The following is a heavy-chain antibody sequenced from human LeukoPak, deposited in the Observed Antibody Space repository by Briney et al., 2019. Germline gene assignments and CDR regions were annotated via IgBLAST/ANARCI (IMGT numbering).Heavy chain of an antibody. J-gene: IGHJ1*01. CDR3: ASGGDTDSRYFKY. V-gene: IGHV3-30-3*01. Sequence: PGGSLRLSCAASGFTFSSYAMHWVRQAPGKGLEWVTVISYDGSNEYYADSVKGRITISRDNSKDTLYLRMNSLRAEDTAVYYCASGGDTDSRYFKYWGQGTLVTVSS. CDR1: GFTFSSYA. CDR2: ISYDGSNE. D-gene: IGHD3-22*01.